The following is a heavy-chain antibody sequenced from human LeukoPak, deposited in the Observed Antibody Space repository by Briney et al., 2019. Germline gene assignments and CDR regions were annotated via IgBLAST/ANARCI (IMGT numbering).Heavy chain of an antibody. CDR2: MNPNSGNT. Sequence: ASVKVSCKASGYTFTSYDINWVRQATGQGLEWMGWMNPNSGNTGYAQKFQGRVTMTRNTSISTAYMELSSLRSEDTAVYYCARGNRRITIFVVAPGGVYYFDYWGQGTLVTVSS. CDR1: GYTFTSYD. D-gene: IGHD3-3*01. CDR3: ARGNRRITIFVVAPGGVYYFDY. V-gene: IGHV1-8*01. J-gene: IGHJ4*02.